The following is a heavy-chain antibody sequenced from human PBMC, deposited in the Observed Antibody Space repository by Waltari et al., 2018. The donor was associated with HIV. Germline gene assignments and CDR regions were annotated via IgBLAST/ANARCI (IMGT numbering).Heavy chain of an antibody. CDR1: VFHFKTSS. Sequence: ESGGGRAKQGGTPKLSCSGSVFHFKTSSVRWIRQTPGRGLEWISSISDDSSFIYYADSVKGRFTVSRDNVRNSVFLQINDVRAEDTATYFCGAFLCAEDCRDGFDVWGQGTMVTVS. V-gene: IGHV3-21*06. D-gene: IGHD2-21*02. CDR2: ISDDSSFI. CDR3: GAFLCAEDCRDGFDV. J-gene: IGHJ3*01.